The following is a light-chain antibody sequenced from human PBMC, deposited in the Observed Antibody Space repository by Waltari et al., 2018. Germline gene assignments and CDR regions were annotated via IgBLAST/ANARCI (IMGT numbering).Light chain of an antibody. CDR1: QSVLYTFNNKNY. Sequence: DIVMTQSPDSLAVSLGERATINCKSSQSVLYTFNNKNYLAWYHQKPGQPPKLLINWASSRESGVPDRFSGSGSETDFTLTISSLQAEDVAVYYCQQYYSTPLTFGGETKLEIK. CDR2: WAS. V-gene: IGKV4-1*01. CDR3: QQYYSTPLT. J-gene: IGKJ4*01.